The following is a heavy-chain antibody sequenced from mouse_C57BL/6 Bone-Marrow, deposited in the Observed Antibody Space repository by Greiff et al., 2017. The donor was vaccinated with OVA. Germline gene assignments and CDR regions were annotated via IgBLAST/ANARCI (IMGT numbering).Heavy chain of an antibody. CDR1: GYTFTSYW. J-gene: IGHJ3*01. CDR2: IHPNSGST. V-gene: IGHV1-64*01. CDR3: ARSGYDYDGFAY. Sequence: QVQLQQPGAELVKPGASVKLSCKASGYTFTSYWMHWVKQRPGQGLEWSGMIHPNSGSTNYNEKFKSKATLTVDKSSSTAYMQLSSLTSEDSAVYYCARSGYDYDGFAYWGQGTLVTVSA. D-gene: IGHD2-4*01.